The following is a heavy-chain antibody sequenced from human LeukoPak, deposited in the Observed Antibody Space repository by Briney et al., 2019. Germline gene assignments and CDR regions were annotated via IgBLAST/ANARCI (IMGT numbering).Heavy chain of an antibody. D-gene: IGHD2-8*02. Sequence: GGSLRHSRVPPVVYLLDYVAHWVRHHLGGGRGWVSLISWNGGSTDYADSVRGRFTISRDNRKNSLYLQMNSLRPEDTAFYYCASAGLLAGCTDFDSWGQGTLVTVSS. V-gene: IGHV3-43D*04. J-gene: IGHJ4*02. CDR3: ASAGLLAGCTDFDS. CDR1: VVYLLDYV. CDR2: ISWNGGST.